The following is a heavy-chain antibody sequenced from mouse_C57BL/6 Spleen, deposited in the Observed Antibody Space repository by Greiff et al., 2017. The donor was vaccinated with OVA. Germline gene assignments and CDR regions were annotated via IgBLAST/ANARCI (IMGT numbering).Heavy chain of an antibody. CDR1: GFNIKDDY. V-gene: IGHV14-4*01. Sequence: VQLQQSGAELVRPGASVKLSCTASGFNIKDDYMHWVKQRPEQGLEWIGWIDPENGDTEYASKFQGKATITADTSSNTAYLQLSSLTSEDTAVYYCTTSTTVVEEDYFYYWGQGTTLTVSS. D-gene: IGHD1-1*01. CDR2: IDPENGDT. J-gene: IGHJ2*01. CDR3: TTSTTVVEEDYFYY.